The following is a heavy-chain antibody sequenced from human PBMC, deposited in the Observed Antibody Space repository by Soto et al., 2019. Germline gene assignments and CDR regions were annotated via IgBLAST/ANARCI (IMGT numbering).Heavy chain of an antibody. Sequence: PGESRKISCKAIGYTFTNYWIGWVRQTPGKGLEWMGIIFPGDSDTRYNPSFEGQVTVSADESISTAYLQWNTLKASDTAMYYCVRPNFGALTPFDFWGQGTLVTVS. J-gene: IGHJ4*02. V-gene: IGHV5-51*01. CDR2: IFPGDSDT. CDR1: GYTFTNYW. D-gene: IGHD3-16*01. CDR3: VRPNFGALTPFDF.